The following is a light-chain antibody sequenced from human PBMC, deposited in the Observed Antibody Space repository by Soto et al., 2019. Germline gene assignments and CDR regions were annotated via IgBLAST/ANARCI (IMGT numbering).Light chain of an antibody. CDR2: EVS. V-gene: IGLV2-14*01. CDR1: SSDVGGYNY. J-gene: IGLJ1*01. CDR3: SSYAGSNSLV. Sequence: SVLTQPASVSGSPGQSITISCTGTSSDVGGYNYVSWYQQHPGKAPKLMIYEVSNRPSGVSNRFSGSKSGNTASLTISGLQAEDEADYFCSSYAGSNSLVFGSGTNVTVL.